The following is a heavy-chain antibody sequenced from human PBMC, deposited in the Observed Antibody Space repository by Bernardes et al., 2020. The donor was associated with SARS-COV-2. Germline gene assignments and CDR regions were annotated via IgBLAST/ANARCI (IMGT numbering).Heavy chain of an antibody. J-gene: IGHJ6*02. D-gene: IGHD3-9*01. Sequence: GGSLRLSCAASGFTFSSYWMSWVRQAPGKGLEWVANIKQDGSEKYYVDSVKGRFTISRDNAKNSLYLQMNSLRAEDTAVYYCARDLLILTGYGMDVWGQGTTVTVSS. CDR3: ARDLLILTGYGMDV. V-gene: IGHV3-7*01. CDR1: GFTFSSYW. CDR2: IKQDGSEK.